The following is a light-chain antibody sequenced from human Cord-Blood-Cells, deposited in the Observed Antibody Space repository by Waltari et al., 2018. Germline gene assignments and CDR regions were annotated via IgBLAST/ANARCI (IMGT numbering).Light chain of an antibody. CDR1: QSISSY. J-gene: IGKJ2*03. V-gene: IGKV1-39*01. CDR2: AAS. CDR3: QQSYSTPHS. Sequence: IKMTQSPSSLSALVGERVTITCRASQSISSYLIWYQQNTGNAPKLLLYAASSMQRGVPSRFIGSGSGTDFTLTISSLQPEDFATYYCQQSYSTPHSFGQGTKLEIK.